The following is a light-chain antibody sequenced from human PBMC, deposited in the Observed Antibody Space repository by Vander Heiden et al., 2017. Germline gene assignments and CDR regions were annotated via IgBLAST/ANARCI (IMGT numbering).Light chain of an antibody. CDR1: QSLLHSDGKTY. J-gene: IGKJ4*01. CDR2: EVS. CDR3: IQSIQLGLT. V-gene: IGKV2D-29*01. Sequence: DIVMTQTPLSLSVTPGQPASISCKSSQSLLHSDGKTYLYWYLQKPGQPPQLLIYEVSNRFSGVPDTLSACASGTDFTLKMRRVDAEDVRVYYCIQSIQLGLTFGGGTKVEIK.